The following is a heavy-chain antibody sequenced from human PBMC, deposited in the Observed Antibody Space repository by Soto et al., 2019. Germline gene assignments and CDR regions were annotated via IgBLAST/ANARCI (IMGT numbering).Heavy chain of an antibody. J-gene: IGHJ6*02. CDR1: GFIFSGSA. V-gene: IGHV3-73*01. CDR2: IRSRANNFAT. Sequence: GGSLRLSCAASGFIFSGSAIHWVRQASGKGLEWVGRIRSRANNFATSSAASVKGRFTFSRDDSKNTAYLQMNTLKPEDTTVYYCARGQGAAIGDYYYHGMDVWGQGTTVTVSS. CDR3: ARGQGAAIGDYYYHGMDV. D-gene: IGHD2-2*02.